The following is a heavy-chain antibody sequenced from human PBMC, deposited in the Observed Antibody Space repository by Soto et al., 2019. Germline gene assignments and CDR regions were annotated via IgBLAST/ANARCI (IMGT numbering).Heavy chain of an antibody. J-gene: IGHJ4*02. CDR3: ARGDQGFDY. CDR2: KYYRSKWFN. CDR1: GDXVSSNSDA. Sequence: QXLSLTCAISGDXVSSNSDAWNWIRHSPSRGLEWLGRKYYRSKWFNNYALSVKSRITIKPDTSKNQFSLQLNSVTHADTAVYYCARGDQGFDYWGQGTLGTVS. V-gene: IGHV6-1*01. D-gene: IGHD3-16*01.